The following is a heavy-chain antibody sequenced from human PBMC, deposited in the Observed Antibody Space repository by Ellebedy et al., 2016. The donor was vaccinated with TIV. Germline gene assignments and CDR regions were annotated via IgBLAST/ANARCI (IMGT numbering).Heavy chain of an antibody. CDR1: GFTFGDYA. D-gene: IGHD2-2*01. V-gene: IGHV3-49*03. CDR2: IRGKAYSGTT. CDR3: SRERVPANMRVTAFGMDV. Sequence: PGGSLRLSCTASGFTFGDYALSWFRQAPGKGLEWVGFIRGKAYSGTTEYAASVKGRFTISREYSKSIAYLQMNRLKAEDTAVYYCSRERVPANMRVTAFGMDVWGQGTTITVSS. J-gene: IGHJ6*02.